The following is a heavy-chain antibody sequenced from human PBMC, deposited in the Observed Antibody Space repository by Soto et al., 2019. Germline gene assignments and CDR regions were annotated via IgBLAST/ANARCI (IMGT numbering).Heavy chain of an antibody. V-gene: IGHV3-21*02. CDR2: ISSSTTYI. CDR1: GFTFSYYS. D-gene: IGHD3-16*01. Sequence: EVQLVVSGGGLVKPGGSLRLSCAASGFTFSYYSMSWVRQAPGRGLEWVSSISSSTTYISYADSVRGRFTISRDNAKNSLELQMNSLRAEHTAFYYCVKDPVRVDSTFYFDSWGQVTLVTVPS. J-gene: IGHJ4*02. CDR3: VKDPVRVDSTFYFDS.